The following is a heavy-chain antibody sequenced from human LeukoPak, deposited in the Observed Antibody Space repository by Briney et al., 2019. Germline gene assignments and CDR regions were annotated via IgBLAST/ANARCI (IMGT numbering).Heavy chain of an antibody. J-gene: IGHJ6*03. CDR2: IHPGGGST. CDR1: GYTFTNYY. D-gene: IGHD1-1*01. CDR3: ARRNMERRHYHYCYMDV. Sequence: ASVKVSCKASGYTFTNYYMHWVRQAPGQGLEWMGIIHPGGGSTNYPQKFQGRVTMTRDTSTSTIYMELSSLRSEDTAVYYCARRNMERRHYHYCYMDVWGEGTSVTVSS. V-gene: IGHV1-46*01.